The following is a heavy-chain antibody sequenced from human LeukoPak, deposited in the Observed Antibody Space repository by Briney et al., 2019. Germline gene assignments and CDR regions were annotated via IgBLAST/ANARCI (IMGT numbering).Heavy chain of an antibody. J-gene: IGHJ4*02. V-gene: IGHV3-30*04. CDR1: GFTFSSYA. CDR2: ISYDGSNK. D-gene: IGHD3-22*01. CDR3: AREGRGYKVAKFDY. Sequence: GGSLRLSCAASGFTFSSYAMHWVRQAPGKGLEWVAAISYDGSNKYSADSVKGRFTISRDNAKNSLYLQMNSLRAEDTAVYYCAREGRGYKVAKFDYWGQGTLVTVSS.